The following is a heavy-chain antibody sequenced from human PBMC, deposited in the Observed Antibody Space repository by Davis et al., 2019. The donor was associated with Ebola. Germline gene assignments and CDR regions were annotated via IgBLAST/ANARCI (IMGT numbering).Heavy chain of an antibody. V-gene: IGHV1-2*04. Sequence: ASVKVSCKASGGTFSSYAISWVRQAPGQGLEWMGWINPNSGGTNYAQKFQGWVTMTRDTSISTAYMELSRLRSDDTAVYYCARVKGSSVRGVIMGPDYYYGMDVWGQGTTVTVSS. CDR2: INPNSGGT. J-gene: IGHJ6*02. CDR1: GGTFSSYA. D-gene: IGHD3-10*01. CDR3: ARVKGSSVRGVIMGPDYYYGMDV.